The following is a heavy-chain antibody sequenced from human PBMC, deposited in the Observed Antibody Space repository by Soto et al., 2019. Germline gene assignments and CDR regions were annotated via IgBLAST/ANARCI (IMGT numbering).Heavy chain of an antibody. Sequence: SETLSLTCTVSGASISSYFWTWIRQPAGKGLDWIGRISTSGTTNYNPSLKSRVTMSVDTSKNHFSLNLSSVTAADTAVYYCAREAGPDRWFDPWGQGTLVTSPQ. J-gene: IGHJ5*02. CDR2: ISTSGTT. D-gene: IGHD6-19*01. CDR3: AREAGPDRWFDP. V-gene: IGHV4-4*07. CDR1: GASISSYF.